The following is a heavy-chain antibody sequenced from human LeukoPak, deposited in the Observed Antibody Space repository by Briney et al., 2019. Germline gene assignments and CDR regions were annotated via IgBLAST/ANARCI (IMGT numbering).Heavy chain of an antibody. Sequence: LPGGSLRLSCAASGFTFSSYALHWVRQAPGKGLEWVVVISYDGSNKYYADSVKGRFTISRDNSKNTLYLQMNSLRAEDTAVYYCARDSSPHYSSGWYTADYWGQGTLATVSS. CDR1: GFTFSSYA. D-gene: IGHD6-19*01. V-gene: IGHV3-30*04. J-gene: IGHJ4*02. CDR3: ARDSSPHYSSGWYTADY. CDR2: ISYDGSNK.